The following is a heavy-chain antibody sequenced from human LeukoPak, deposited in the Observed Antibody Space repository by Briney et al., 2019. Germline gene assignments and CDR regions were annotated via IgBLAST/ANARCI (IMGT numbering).Heavy chain of an antibody. CDR3: ARGRIVVVPAAIRGSYYYYGMDV. V-gene: IGHV4-34*01. Sequence: KPSETLSLTCAVYGGSFSGYYWSWIRQPPGKGLEWIGEINHSGSTNYNPSLKSRVTISVDTSKNQFSLKLSSVTAADTAVYYCARGRIVVVPAAIRGSYYYYGMDVWAKGPRSPSP. J-gene: IGHJ6*02. CDR2: INHSGST. D-gene: IGHD2-2*02. CDR1: GGSFSGYY.